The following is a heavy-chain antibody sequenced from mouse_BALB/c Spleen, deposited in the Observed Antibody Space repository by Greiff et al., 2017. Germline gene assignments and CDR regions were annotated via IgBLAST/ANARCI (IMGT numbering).Heavy chain of an antibody. J-gene: IGHJ1*01. CDR3: ARWRTDWYFDV. Sequence: VQLQQSGAELARPGASVKLSCKASGYTFTSYWMQWVKQRPGQGLEWIGAIYPGDGDTRYTQKFKGKATLTADKSSSTAYMQLSSLASEDSAVYYCARWRTDWYFDVWGAGTTVTVSS. D-gene: IGHD2-3*01. CDR1: GYTFTSYW. CDR2: IYPGDGDT. V-gene: IGHV1-87*01.